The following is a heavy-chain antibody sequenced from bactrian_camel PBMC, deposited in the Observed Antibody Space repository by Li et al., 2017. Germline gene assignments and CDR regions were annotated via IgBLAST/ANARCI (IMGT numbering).Heavy chain of an antibody. Sequence: VQLVESGGGSVQPGGSLRLSCAASGFTFSNYDMSWVRQAPGKRLEWVSAINSGGGSTYYIDSVKGRFTISQDKAKNTMYLQMNSLKPEDTAKYTCVADTFADSPNPGFDCYSGSLTGQGTQVTVS. CDR1: GFTFSNYD. J-gene: IGHJ4*01. CDR2: INSGGGST. D-gene: IGHD3*01. V-gene: IGHV3S40*01.